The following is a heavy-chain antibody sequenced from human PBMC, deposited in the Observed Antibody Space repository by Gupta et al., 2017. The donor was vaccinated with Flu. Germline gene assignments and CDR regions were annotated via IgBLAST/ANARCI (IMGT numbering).Heavy chain of an antibody. CDR1: GFTFSSYA. J-gene: IGHJ4*02. Sequence: VQLVESGGGLVQPGGSLRLSCSASGFTFSSYAMHWVRQAPGKGLEYVSAISSNGGSTYYADSVKGRFTISRDNSKNTLYLQMSRLRAEDTAVYYCVKDPTRGYSYGYFDSGYWGQGTLVTVSS. V-gene: IGHV3-64D*06. D-gene: IGHD5-18*01. CDR3: VKDPTRGYSYGYFDSGY. CDR2: ISSNGGST.